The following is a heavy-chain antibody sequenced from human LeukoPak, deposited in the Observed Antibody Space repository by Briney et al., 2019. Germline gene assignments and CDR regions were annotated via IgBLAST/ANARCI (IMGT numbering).Heavy chain of an antibody. Sequence: ASMKVSCKPSEYIFTDYYIHWVRQAPGQGLEWMGWINPHSGGTNYAQNFQDRVTMTGDTSISTAYMELSRLISDDTAIYYCARGGDNYDILTQWGQGTLVTVSS. CDR3: ARGGDNYDILTQ. CDR1: EYIFTDYY. V-gene: IGHV1-2*02. CDR2: INPHSGGT. D-gene: IGHD3-9*01. J-gene: IGHJ4*02.